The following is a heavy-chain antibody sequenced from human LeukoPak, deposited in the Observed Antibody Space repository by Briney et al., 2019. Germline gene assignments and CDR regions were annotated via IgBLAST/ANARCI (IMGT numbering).Heavy chain of an antibody. CDR2: ISSSGSTI. D-gene: IGHD3-22*01. CDR1: GFTFSSYA. CDR3: ARGALSYYDSSGYYADFDY. J-gene: IGHJ4*02. V-gene: IGHV3-48*04. Sequence: GRSLRLSCAASGFTFSSYAMHWVRQAPGKGLEWVSYISSSGSTIYYADSVKGRFTISRDNAKNSLYLQMNSLRAEDTAVYYCARGALSYYDSSGYYADFDYWGQGTLVTVSS.